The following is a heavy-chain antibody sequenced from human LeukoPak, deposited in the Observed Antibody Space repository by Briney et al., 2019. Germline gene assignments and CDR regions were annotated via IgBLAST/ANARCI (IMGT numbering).Heavy chain of an antibody. CDR1: GFSFSSYA. V-gene: IGHV3-48*01. J-gene: IGHJ4*02. CDR3: AGGRYFDY. CDR2: ISSSSSTI. Sequence: GGSLRLSCAASGFSFSSYAMSWVRQAPGKGLEWVSYISSSSSTIYYADSVKGRFTISRDNAKNSLYLQMNSLRAEDTAVYYCAGGRYFDYWGQGTLVTVSS.